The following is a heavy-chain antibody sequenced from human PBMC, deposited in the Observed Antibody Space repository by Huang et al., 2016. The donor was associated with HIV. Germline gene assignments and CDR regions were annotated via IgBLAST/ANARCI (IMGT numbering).Heavy chain of an antibody. V-gene: IGHV4-59*01. J-gene: IGHJ5*02. CDR3: ASASIAARRWFDP. Sequence: QVQLQESGPGLVKPSETLSLTCTVSGGSMSSYYWSWIRQPPGKGLEWIGYIYYSGSTNYNPSRKSRGTISVDTSKNQFSRRLSSVTAADTAVYYCASASIAARRWFDPWGQGSLVTVSS. D-gene: IGHD6-6*01. CDR2: IYYSGST. CDR1: GGSMSSYY.